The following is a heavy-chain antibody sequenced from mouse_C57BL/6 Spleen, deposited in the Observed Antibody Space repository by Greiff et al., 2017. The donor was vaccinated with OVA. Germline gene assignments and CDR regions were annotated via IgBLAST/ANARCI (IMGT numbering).Heavy chain of an antibody. J-gene: IGHJ2*01. Sequence: QVHVKQSGAELVRPGTSVKMSCKASGYTFTNYWIGWAKQRPGHGLEWIGDIYPGGGYTNYNEKFKGKATLTADKSSSTAYMQFSSLTSEDSAIYYCARRLGPFYFDYWGQGTTLTVSS. CDR1: GYTFTNYW. D-gene: IGHD4-1*01. V-gene: IGHV1-63*01. CDR3: ARRLGPFYFDY. CDR2: IYPGGGYT.